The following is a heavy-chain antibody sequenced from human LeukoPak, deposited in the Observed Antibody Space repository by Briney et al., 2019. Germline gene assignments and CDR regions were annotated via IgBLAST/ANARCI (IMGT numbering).Heavy chain of an antibody. CDR3: GRWSPNPHDS. J-gene: IGHJ5*01. Sequence: EASVKVSCKASGYTFINHGISWVRQAPGQGLEWMGWIIAYNGLTEYAPNLQDRVTMTTDTSTTTAYMELRSLTSDDTAVYYCGRWSPNPHDSWGQGTLVTVSS. D-gene: IGHD3-3*01. CDR2: IIAYNGLT. V-gene: IGHV1-18*01. CDR1: GYTFINHG.